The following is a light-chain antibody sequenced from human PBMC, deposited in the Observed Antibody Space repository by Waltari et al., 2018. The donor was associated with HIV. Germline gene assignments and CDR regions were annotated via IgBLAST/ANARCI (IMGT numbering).Light chain of an antibody. CDR1: ASDIGRYNY. CDR2: DVN. V-gene: IGLV2-14*03. Sequence: QSALSQPASVSASPGQSVAISCSGSASDIGRYNYVSWYQQHPDKGPTRMFIDVNTLPSGISYRFSGSKSGTTASLTISTVRTDDEADYYCASYPVNSTGVFGTGTKLSVL. J-gene: IGLJ1*01. CDR3: ASYPVNSTGV.